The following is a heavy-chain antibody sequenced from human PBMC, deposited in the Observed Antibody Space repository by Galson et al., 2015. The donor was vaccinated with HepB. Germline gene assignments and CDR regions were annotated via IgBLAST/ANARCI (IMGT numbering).Heavy chain of an antibody. V-gene: IGHV3-74*01. CDR2: INSDGTST. CDR1: GSTFTPFW. Sequence: SLRLSCAASGSTFTPFWMHWVRQTPEKGLVSVSRINSDGTSTNYADSVKGRFTISRDNAKNTLYLQMNSLRAEDTAVYYCARQVDNWFDPWGQGTLVTVSS. J-gene: IGHJ5*02. CDR3: ARQVDNWFDP.